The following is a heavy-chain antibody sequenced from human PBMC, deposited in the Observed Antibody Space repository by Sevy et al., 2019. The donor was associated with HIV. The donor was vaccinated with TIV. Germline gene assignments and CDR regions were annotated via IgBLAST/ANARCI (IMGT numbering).Heavy chain of an antibody. D-gene: IGHD3-22*01. CDR3: ARAQEDYDSNGYSLAFDI. CDR1: GFTLSSYS. CDR2: ISSSSSTI. J-gene: IGHJ3*02. V-gene: IGHV3-48*02. Sequence: GGSLRLSCAASGFTLSSYSMNWVRQAPGKGLEWLSYISSSSSTIYYADSVKGRFTISRQDAKNSLYLQMNSVRDEDTDMYYCARAQEDYDSNGYSLAFDIWGQGTMVTVSS.